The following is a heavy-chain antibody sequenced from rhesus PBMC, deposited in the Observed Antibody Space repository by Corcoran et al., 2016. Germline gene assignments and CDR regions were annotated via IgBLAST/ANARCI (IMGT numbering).Heavy chain of an antibody. J-gene: IGHJ5-1*01. Sequence: QVQLQESGQGLVKPSETLSLTCAVSGYSISSGYYWGWIRQPPGKELEYIGYTSGSTGSTYYTPSLKSPVTIAKDTSTNQFSLQLSSVTAADTAVYYCARHGFDVWGPGVLVTVSS. CDR2: TSGSTGST. CDR3: ARHGFDV. CDR1: GYSISSGYY. V-gene: IGHV4-99*01.